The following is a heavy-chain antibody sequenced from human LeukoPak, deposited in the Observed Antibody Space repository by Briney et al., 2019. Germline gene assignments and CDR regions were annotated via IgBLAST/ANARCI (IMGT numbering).Heavy chain of an antibody. V-gene: IGHV3-30-3*01. CDR1: GFTFSGYA. CDR2: ISYDGTNK. Sequence: PGGSLRLSCAASGFTFSGYAMHWVRQAPGKGLEWVAFISYDGTNKYYADSVKGRYTISRDNSKNTLYLQMSSLRPEDTAVYYCARVDFYGSGPGGMDVWGQGTTVTVSS. CDR3: ARVDFYGSGPGGMDV. J-gene: IGHJ6*02. D-gene: IGHD3-10*01.